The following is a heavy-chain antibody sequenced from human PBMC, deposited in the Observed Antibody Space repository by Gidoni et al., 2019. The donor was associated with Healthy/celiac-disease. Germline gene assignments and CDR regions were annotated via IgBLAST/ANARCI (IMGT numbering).Heavy chain of an antibody. J-gene: IGHJ6*02. CDR3: ARDRAKGGYGDYPYYYGMDV. CDR1: GFPFRIYC. V-gene: IGHV3-21*01. D-gene: IGHD4-17*01. Sequence: EVQLVESGGGLVKPGGSLRLSCAASGFPFRIYCLHGVRQPPGKGLEWVSSISSSSSYIYYADSVKGRFTISRDNAKNSLYLQMNSLRAEDTAVYYCARDRAKGGYGDYPYYYGMDVWGQGTTVTVSS. CDR2: ISSSSSYI.